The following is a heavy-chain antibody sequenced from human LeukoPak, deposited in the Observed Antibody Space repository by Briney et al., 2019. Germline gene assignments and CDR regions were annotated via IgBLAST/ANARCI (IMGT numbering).Heavy chain of an antibody. Sequence: PSETLSLTCAVYGGSFSGYYWSWIRQPPGKGLEWIGEINHSGSTNYNPSLKSRVTISVDTSKNQFSLKLSSVTAADTAVYYCARDLITFGGVIATFDYWGQGTLVTVSS. V-gene: IGHV4-34*01. J-gene: IGHJ4*02. CDR2: INHSGST. CDR3: ARDLITFGGVIATFDY. D-gene: IGHD3-16*02. CDR1: GGSFSGYY.